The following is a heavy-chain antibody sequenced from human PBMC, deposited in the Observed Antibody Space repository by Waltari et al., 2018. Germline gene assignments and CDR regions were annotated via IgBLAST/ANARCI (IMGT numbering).Heavy chain of an antibody. CDR3: AKGFAAWGN. D-gene: IGHD7-27*01. CDR1: GFTFSSYA. V-gene: IGHV3-23*03. J-gene: IGHJ4*02. Sequence: EVQLLESGGGLVQPGGSLRLSCAASGFTFSSYAMSWVRQAPGKGLEWVSVIYSGGSTYDADSVKGRFTISRDNSKNTLYLQMNSLRAEDTAVYYCAKGFAAWGNWGQGTLVTVSS. CDR2: IYSGGST.